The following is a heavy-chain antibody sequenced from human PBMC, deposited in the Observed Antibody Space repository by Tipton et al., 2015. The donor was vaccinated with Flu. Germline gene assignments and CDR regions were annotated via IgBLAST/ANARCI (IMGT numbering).Heavy chain of an antibody. J-gene: IGHJ6*02. CDR1: GYTFTSYG. V-gene: IGHV1-18*01. Sequence: QVQLVQSGAEVKKPGASVKVSCKASGYTFTSYGISWVRQAPGQGLEWMGWISAYNGNTNYAQKLQGRVTMTTDTSTSTAYMELRSLRSDDTAVYYCARRGISPWSGYYFGHSDYYYYYGMDVWGQGTTVTVSS. CDR3: ARRGISPWSGYYFGHSDYYYYYGMDV. CDR2: ISAYNGNT. D-gene: IGHD3-3*01.